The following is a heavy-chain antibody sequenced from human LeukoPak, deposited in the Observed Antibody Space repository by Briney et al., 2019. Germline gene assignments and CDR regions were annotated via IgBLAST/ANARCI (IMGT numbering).Heavy chain of an antibody. CDR3: AELGITMIGGV. J-gene: IGHJ6*04. D-gene: IGHD3-10*02. CDR1: GFTFSSYS. Sequence: GGSLRLSCAASGFTFSSYSMIWVRRAPGKGLEWVSSITRSNYIYYADSVKGRFTISRDNAKNSLYLQMNSLRAEDTAVYYCAELGITMIGGVWGKGTTVTISS. V-gene: IGHV3-21*06. CDR2: ITRSNYI.